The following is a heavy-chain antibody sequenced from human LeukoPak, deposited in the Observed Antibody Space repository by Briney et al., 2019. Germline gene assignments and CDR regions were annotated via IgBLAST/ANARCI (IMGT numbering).Heavy chain of an antibody. Sequence: ASVKVSCKASGGTFSSYAISWVRQAPGQGLEWMGGIIPIFGTANYAQKFQGRVTITTDESTSTAYMELSSLRSEDTAVYYCAGSIVVVPAATPYYYYMDVWGKGTTVTVSS. CDR3: AGSIVVVPAATPYYYYMDV. J-gene: IGHJ6*03. CDR2: IIPIFGTA. CDR1: GGTFSSYA. D-gene: IGHD2-2*01. V-gene: IGHV1-69*05.